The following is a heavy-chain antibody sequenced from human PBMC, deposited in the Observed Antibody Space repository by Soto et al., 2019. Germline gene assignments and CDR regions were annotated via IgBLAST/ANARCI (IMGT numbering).Heavy chain of an antibody. J-gene: IGHJ6*02. CDR3: AKDLYGFHDYGDYYYYYGMDV. V-gene: IGHV3-30*18. Sequence: QVQLVESGGGVVQPGRSLRLSCAASGFTFSSYGMHWVRQAPGKGLEWVAVISYDGSNKYYADSVKGRFTISRDNSKNXLXLXXNSLRAEDTAVYYCAKDLYGFHDYGDYYYYYGMDVWGQGTTVTVSS. CDR2: ISYDGSNK. CDR1: GFTFSSYG. D-gene: IGHD4-17*01.